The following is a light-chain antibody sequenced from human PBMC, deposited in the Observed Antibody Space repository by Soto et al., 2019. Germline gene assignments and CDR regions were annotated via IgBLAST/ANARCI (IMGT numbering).Light chain of an antibody. CDR2: GAF. J-gene: IGKJ3*01. CDR1: QSVSSNY. V-gene: IGKV3-20*01. CDR3: QQYGSSPNT. Sequence: EIVLTQSPGTLSLSPGERATLSCRASQSVSSNYLAWYQQKPGQAPRLLIYGAFSRSTGIPDRFIGSGSGTDCTLTISRLEPEDFAVYYCQQYGSSPNTFGPGTKVDIK.